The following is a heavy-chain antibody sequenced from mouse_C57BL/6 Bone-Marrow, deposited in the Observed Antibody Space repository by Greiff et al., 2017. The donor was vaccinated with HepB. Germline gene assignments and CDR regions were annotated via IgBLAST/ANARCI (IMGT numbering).Heavy chain of an antibody. J-gene: IGHJ3*01. V-gene: IGHV5-6*01. D-gene: IGHD1-1*01. CDR3: ARPPYYYGSSVAWFAY. CDR1: GFTFSSYG. CDR2: ISSGGSYT. Sequence: EVQRVESGGDLVKPGGSLKLSCAASGFTFSSYGMSWVRQTPDKRLEWVATISSGGSYTYYPDSVKGRFTISRDNAKNTLYLQMSSLKSEDTAMYYCARPPYYYGSSVAWFAYWGQGTLVTVSA.